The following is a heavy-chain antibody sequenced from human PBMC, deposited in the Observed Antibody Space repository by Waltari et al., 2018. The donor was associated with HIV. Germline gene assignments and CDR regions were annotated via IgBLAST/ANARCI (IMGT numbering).Heavy chain of an antibody. CDR1: GFSFTSSA. CDR2: IVVGSGYT. CDR3: AANGYCSSTSCYRSPHYYGMDV. D-gene: IGHD2-2*02. V-gene: IGHV1-58*02. Sequence: QMQLVQSGPEVKKPGTSVKVSCKASGFSFTSSAMQWVRQARGQSLEWIGWIVVGSGYTNYAQKFQERVSITKDMSTSTVYMELSSLRSEDTAVYYCAANGYCSSTSCYRSPHYYGMDVWGQGTTVTVSS. J-gene: IGHJ6*02.